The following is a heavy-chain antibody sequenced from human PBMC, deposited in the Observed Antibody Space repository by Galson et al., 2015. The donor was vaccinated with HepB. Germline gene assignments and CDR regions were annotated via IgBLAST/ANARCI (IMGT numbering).Heavy chain of an antibody. V-gene: IGHV4-59*01. Sequence: ETLSLTCTVSGGSMTGYYWSWIRQPPGKGLEWIGDIYYTGSTNYNPSLKSRVTISVDTSKKQFSLKVTSVTAADTAMYYCAKRGRGGRYLWDYWGQGALVTVSP. D-gene: IGHD1-26*01. CDR1: GGSMTGYY. CDR3: AKRGRGGRYLWDY. CDR2: IYYTGST. J-gene: IGHJ4*02.